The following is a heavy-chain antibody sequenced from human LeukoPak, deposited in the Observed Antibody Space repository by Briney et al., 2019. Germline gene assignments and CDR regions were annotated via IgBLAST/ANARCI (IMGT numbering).Heavy chain of an antibody. J-gene: IGHJ6*01. CDR1: GFTFSSYW. CDR3: AGEVGGECMDV. V-gene: IGHV3-74*01. D-gene: IGHD1-26*01. CDR2: INSDGSST. Sequence: PGGSLRLSCAASGFTFSSYWMHWVRQAPGKGLVWVSRINSDGSSTGYAASVKGRSTISRANTKNTLHLQMNSLRAEATAVYYCAGEVGGECMDVWGQGPTVSVSS.